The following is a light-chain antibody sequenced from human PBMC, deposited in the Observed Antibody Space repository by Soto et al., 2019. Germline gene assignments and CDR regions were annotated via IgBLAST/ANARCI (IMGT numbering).Light chain of an antibody. Sequence: DIVMTQSPDSLAVSLGERASINCKSSQSVLANSNNKNYLAWFQQKPGQPPNLLISWASTRESGVPERFSGSGSGSDFTLTISSLQAEDVGVYYCQQYYSAPITFGQGTRLEIK. CDR1: QSVLANSNNKNY. V-gene: IGKV4-1*01. CDR2: WAS. J-gene: IGKJ5*01. CDR3: QQYYSAPIT.